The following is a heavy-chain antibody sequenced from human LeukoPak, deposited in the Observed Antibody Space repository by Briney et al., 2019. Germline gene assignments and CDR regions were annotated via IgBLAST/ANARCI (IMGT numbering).Heavy chain of an antibody. CDR1: GGSISSYY. D-gene: IGHD3-16*01. CDR3: ARGRLRSIDY. J-gene: IGHJ4*02. Sequence: KPSETLSLTCTVSGGSISSYYWSWIRQPPGKGLEWIGYIYYSGSTNYNPSLKSRVTISVDTSKNQFSLKLSSVTAADTAVYYCARGRLRSIDYWGQGTLVTVSS. CDR2: IYYSGST. V-gene: IGHV4-59*01.